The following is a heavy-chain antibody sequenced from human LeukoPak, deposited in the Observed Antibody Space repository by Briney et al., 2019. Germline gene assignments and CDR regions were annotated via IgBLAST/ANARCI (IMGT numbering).Heavy chain of an antibody. CDR1: GYTFTSYG. J-gene: IGHJ4*02. CDR3: ATDGTSSWYRF. Sequence: ASVKVSCKASGYTFTSYGISWVRQAPGQGLEWMGWISPYNGNTNSAQKLQDRVTMTTDTSTSTAYMELRSLRSDDTAIYYCATDGTSSWYRFWGQGTLVTVSS. D-gene: IGHD6-13*01. V-gene: IGHV1-18*01. CDR2: ISPYNGNT.